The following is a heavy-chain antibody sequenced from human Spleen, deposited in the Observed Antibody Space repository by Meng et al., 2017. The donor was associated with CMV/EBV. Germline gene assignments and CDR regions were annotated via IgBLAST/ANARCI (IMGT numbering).Heavy chain of an antibody. CDR3: ARDPHFGALDH. J-gene: IGHJ4*02. CDR2: INPDATVR. D-gene: IGHD3-10*01. CDR1: EFTFSSHW. Sequence: GESLKISCVVSEFTFSSHWMTWVRQAPGKGLEWLANINPDATVRNYLDSVKGRFTISRDNSKNSVYLQMNSLGADDTAVYYCARDPHFGALDHWGQGTLVTVSS. V-gene: IGHV3-7*01.